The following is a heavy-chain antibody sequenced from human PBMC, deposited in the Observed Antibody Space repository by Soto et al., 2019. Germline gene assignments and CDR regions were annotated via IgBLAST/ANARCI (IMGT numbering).Heavy chain of an antibody. J-gene: IGHJ4*02. CDR1: GGSISSGGYY. D-gene: IGHD3-22*01. CDR2: IYYSGST. Sequence: SETLSLTCTVSGGSISSGGYYWSWIRQHPGKGLEWIGYIYYSGSTYYNPSLKSRVTISVDTSMNQFSLKLSSVTAADTAVYYCARSRFGDYYDSSGYYGYWGQGTLVTVSS. CDR3: ARSRFGDYYDSSGYYGY. V-gene: IGHV4-31*03.